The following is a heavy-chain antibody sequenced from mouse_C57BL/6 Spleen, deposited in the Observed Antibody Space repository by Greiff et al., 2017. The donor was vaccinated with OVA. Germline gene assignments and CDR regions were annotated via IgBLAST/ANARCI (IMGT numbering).Heavy chain of an antibody. V-gene: IGHV1-76*01. D-gene: IGHD4-1*01. CDR3: AREGLGGYFDY. Sequence: SGAALLLPFASLKLSCQASVSTFPDSSITLLKQRPGQGLEWLARIYPGSGNTYYNEKFKGKATLTAEKSSSTAYMQLSSLTSEDSAVYFCAREGLGGYFDYWGQGTTLTVSS. CDR2: IYPGSGNT. CDR1: VSTFPDSS. J-gene: IGHJ2*01.